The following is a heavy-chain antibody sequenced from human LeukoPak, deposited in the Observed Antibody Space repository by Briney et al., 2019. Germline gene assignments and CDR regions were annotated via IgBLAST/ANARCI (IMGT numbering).Heavy chain of an antibody. Sequence: GGSLRLSCAASGFTFTSYAMTWVRQAPGKGLEWVSGISGRDDSTDYADSVKGRLTISRDNSKDTVYLQFNTVRLDDSIGNYCAKLELAYFHFWSGYGSYFDHWGRGSLVTVSS. CDR3: AKLELAYFHFWSGYGSYFDH. D-gene: IGHD3-3*01. J-gene: IGHJ4*02. CDR2: ISGRDDST. CDR1: GFTFTSYA. V-gene: IGHV3-23*01.